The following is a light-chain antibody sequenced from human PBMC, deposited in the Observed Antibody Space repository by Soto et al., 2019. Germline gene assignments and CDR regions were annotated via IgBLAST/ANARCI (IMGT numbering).Light chain of an antibody. CDR1: SSDVGGYDY. V-gene: IGLV2-14*03. CDR3: SSYTSNTTPYV. J-gene: IGLJ1*01. Sequence: QSVLTQPASVSGSPGQSITISCTGTSSDVGGYDYVSWYQQHPGKAPKLLIYDVSNQPSGVSTRFSGSKSGNTASLTISGLQAEDEADYHCSSYTSNTTPYVFGTGTKVTVL. CDR2: DVS.